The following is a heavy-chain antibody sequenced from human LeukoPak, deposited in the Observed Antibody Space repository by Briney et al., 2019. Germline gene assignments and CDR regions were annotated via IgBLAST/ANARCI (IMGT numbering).Heavy chain of an antibody. J-gene: IGHJ4*02. CDR3: ARRGEAMDPFDY. V-gene: IGHV5-51*01. Sequence: GESLKISCKDSGYSFTSYWIGWVRQMPGKGLEWMGIIYPGDSDTRYSPSLQGQVTTSADKSINTAYLQWSSLKASDTAIYYCARRGEAMDPFDYWGQGTLVTVSS. CDR1: GYSFTSYW. CDR2: IYPGDSDT. D-gene: IGHD5-18*01.